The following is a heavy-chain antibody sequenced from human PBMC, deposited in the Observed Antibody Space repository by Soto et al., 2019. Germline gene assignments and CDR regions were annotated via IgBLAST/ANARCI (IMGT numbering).Heavy chain of an antibody. Sequence: PSETLSLTCAVYGGSFSGYYWSWIRQPPGKGLEWIGEINHIGSTNNNPSLKSLVTTSVDTSKNQFSLKLSSVTAADTAVFYCARTQGEIYCSGGDRYSVESVRTFDIWGQGTMVTVSS. CDR2: INHIGST. J-gene: IGHJ3*02. CDR3: ARTQGEIYCSGGDRYSVESVRTFDI. D-gene: IGHD2-15*01. CDR1: GGSFSGYY. V-gene: IGHV4-34*01.